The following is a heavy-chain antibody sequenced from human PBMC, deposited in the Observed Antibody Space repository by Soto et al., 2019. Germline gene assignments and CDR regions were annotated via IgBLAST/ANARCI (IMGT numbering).Heavy chain of an antibody. V-gene: IGHV1-2*04. Sequence: ASVKVSCKASGYTFTGYYMHWVRQAPGQGLEWMGWINPNSGGTNYAQKFQGWVTMTRDTSISTAYMELSRLRSDDTAVYYCARDRPGYSSSRRDRSHYYYYGMDVWGQGTTVTVSS. D-gene: IGHD6-6*01. CDR1: GYTFTGYY. J-gene: IGHJ6*02. CDR3: ARDRPGYSSSRRDRSHYYYYGMDV. CDR2: INPNSGGT.